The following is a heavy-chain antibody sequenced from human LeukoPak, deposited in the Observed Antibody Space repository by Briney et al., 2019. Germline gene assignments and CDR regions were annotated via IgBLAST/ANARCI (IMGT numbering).Heavy chain of an antibody. CDR3: ARAGSEGSWYRNWFDP. CDR1: GGSISSGDYY. J-gene: IGHJ5*02. D-gene: IGHD6-13*01. CDR2: IYYSGST. V-gene: IGHV4-30-4*01. Sequence: PSQTLSLTCTVSGGSISSGDYYWSWIRQPPGKGLEWIGYIYYSGSTYYNPSLKSRVTISVDTSKNQFSLKLSSVTAADTAVYYCARAGSEGSWYRNWFDPWGQGTLVTVSS.